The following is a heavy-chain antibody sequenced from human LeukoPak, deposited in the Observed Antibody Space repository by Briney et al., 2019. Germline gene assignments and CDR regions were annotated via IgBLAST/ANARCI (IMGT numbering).Heavy chain of an antibody. D-gene: IGHD3-3*01. V-gene: IGHV3-7*03. CDR2: IKPDGSTE. CDR1: GFSFGTSW. CDR3: VKGGSNWSD. Sequence: GGSLRLSCAASGFSFGTSWMTWVRQAPGKALEWVATIKPDGSTELYVEIVKGRFTISRDNGKNSLFLQMSGLRVEDTAVYHCVKGGSNWSDWGQGTLVTVSS. J-gene: IGHJ1*01.